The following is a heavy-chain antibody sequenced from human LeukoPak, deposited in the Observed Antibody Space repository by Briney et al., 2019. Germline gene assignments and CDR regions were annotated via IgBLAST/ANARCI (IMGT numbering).Heavy chain of an antibody. V-gene: IGHV3-48*01. CDR3: ARGLGKGAFDI. J-gene: IGHJ3*02. D-gene: IGHD1-26*01. CDR1: GFTFSSYE. CDR2: ISSSSSPT. Sequence: GGALRLCCAASGFTFSSYEMNWVRQAPGKGLEWVSFISSSSSPTYYADSVKGRFTISRDNAKNSLYLQMNSLRAEDTAVYYCARGLGKGAFDIWGQGTMVTVSS.